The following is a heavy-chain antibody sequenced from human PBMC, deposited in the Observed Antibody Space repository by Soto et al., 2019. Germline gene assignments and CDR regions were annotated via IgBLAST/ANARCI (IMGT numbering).Heavy chain of an antibody. J-gene: IGHJ1*01. CDR3: ATGLFDRPIRSY. Sequence: PGESLKISCGVSGHTLNEYWIGWVRQRPGKGLEWMGIIFPGASDPRYSPSFQGQVTISADKSVTTAFLQWGSLRDSDTAIYYCATGLFDRPIRSYWGLGTPATVSS. CDR1: GHTLNEYW. D-gene: IGHD3-10*02. V-gene: IGHV5-51*01. CDR2: IFPGASDP.